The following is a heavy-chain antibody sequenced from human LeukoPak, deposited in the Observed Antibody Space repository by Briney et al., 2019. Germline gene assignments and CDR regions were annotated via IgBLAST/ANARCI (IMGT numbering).Heavy chain of an antibody. CDR1: GGSISSSNW. D-gene: IGHD4-23*01. V-gene: IGHV4-4*02. Sequence: SGTLSLTCAVSGGSISSSNWWSWVRQPPGKGLEWIGEIYHSGSTNYNPSLKSRVTISVDKSKNQFSLKLSSVTAADTAVYYCASGGPGGPYYFDYWGQGTLVTVSS. CDR2: IYHSGST. J-gene: IGHJ4*02. CDR3: ASGGPGGPYYFDY.